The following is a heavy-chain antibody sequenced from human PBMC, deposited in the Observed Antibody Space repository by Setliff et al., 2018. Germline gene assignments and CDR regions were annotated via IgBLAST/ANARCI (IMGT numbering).Heavy chain of an antibody. J-gene: IGHJ6*03. D-gene: IGHD2-2*01. V-gene: IGHV3-21*04. CDR2: ISSSSSYI. CDR3: AKAAGGYCSSTSCYYDYYYMDV. CDR1: GGTFRRES. Sequence: PGGSLRLSCAASGGTFRRESGNWVRQAPGKGLEGGSSISSSSSYIYYADSVQGRFTISRDNAKSSLYLQMNSLRAEDTAVYYCAKAAGGYCSSTSCYYDYYYMDVWGKGTTVTVSS.